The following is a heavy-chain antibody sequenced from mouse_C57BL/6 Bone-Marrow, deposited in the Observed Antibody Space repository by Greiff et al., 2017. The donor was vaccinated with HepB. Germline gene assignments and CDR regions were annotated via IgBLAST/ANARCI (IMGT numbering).Heavy chain of an antibody. V-gene: IGHV5-17*01. J-gene: IGHJ2*01. CDR1: GFTFSDYG. CDR2: ISSGSSTI. D-gene: IGHD1-1*01. Sequence: EVMLVESGGGLVKPGGSLKLSCAASGFTFSDYGMHWVRQAPEKGLEWVAYISSGSSTIYYADTVKGRFTISRDNAKNTLFLQMTSLRSEDTAMYYCARSLYGSSPYYFDYWGQGTTLTVSS. CDR3: ARSLYGSSPYYFDY.